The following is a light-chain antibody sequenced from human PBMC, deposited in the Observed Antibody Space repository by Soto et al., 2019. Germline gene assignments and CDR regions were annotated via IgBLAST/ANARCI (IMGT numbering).Light chain of an antibody. CDR1: QNIGSS. J-gene: IGKJ3*01. Sequence: DIQMTQSPSAMSASVGDRVTITCRASQNIGSSLAWFQQKPGKVPKRLIHTTSTLESGVPSRFSGSGSVTEFTLTISSLQPEDSATYYCLQHDSYPRTFGPGTKVDIK. V-gene: IGKV1-17*03. CDR2: TTS. CDR3: LQHDSYPRT.